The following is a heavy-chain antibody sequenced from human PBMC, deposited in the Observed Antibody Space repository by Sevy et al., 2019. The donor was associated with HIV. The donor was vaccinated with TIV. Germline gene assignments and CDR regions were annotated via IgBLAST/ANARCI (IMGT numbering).Heavy chain of an antibody. Sequence: SETLSLTCTVSGGSISSYYWSWIRQPPGKGLEWIGYIYYSGSTNYNPSLKSRLTISVDTSKNQFSLKLSSVTAADTAVYYCARGKNDDFWSGYYYYYYMDVWGKGTTVTVSS. V-gene: IGHV4-59*01. D-gene: IGHD3-3*01. J-gene: IGHJ6*03. CDR2: IYYSGST. CDR3: ARGKNDDFWSGYYYYYYMDV. CDR1: GGSISSYY.